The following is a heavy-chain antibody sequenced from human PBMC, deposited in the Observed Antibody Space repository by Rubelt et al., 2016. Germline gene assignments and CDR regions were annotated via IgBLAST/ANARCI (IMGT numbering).Heavy chain of an antibody. CDR3: ARNLIMITFGGVIVPPDY. D-gene: IGHD3-16*02. CDR2: ISAYNGNT. V-gene: IGHV1-18*01. Sequence: QVQLVQSGAEVKKPGASVKVSCKASGYTFTSYGISWVRQAPGQGLEWMGWISAYNGNTNYAQKGQGRGTMTTDTSTSTADMELRSLRSDDTAVYYCARNLIMITFGGVIVPPDYWGQGTLVTVSS. CDR1: GYTFTSYG. J-gene: IGHJ4*02.